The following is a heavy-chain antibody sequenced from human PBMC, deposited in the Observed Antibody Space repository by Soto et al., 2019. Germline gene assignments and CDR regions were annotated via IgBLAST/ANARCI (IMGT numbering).Heavy chain of an antibody. V-gene: IGHV1-18*01. D-gene: IGHD2-2*01. J-gene: IGHJ5*02. CDR1: GYTFTSYG. CDR3: ARDLRVVPAARNWFDP. CDR2: ISAYNGNT. Sequence: QVQLVQSGAEVKKPGASVKVSCEASGYTFTSYGISWVRQATGQGLEWMGWISAYNGNTNYAQKLQGRVTMTTDTSTSTAYMELRSLRSDDTAVYYCARDLRVVPAARNWFDPWGQGTLVTVSS.